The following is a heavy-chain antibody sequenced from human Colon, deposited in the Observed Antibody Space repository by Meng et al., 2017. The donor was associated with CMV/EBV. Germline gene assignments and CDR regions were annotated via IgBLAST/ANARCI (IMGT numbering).Heavy chain of an antibody. Sequence: SETLSLTCTVSGDSIRSSGYYWAWIRQPPGRGLEGIGSMFYSGSTYYSASLKSRVTMSIDTSKNQVSLKLTSVTAADTAVYYCARDGQRISVVWGVPNWFDPWGQGTLVTVSS. CDR2: MFYSGST. CDR1: GDSIRSSGYY. V-gene: IGHV4-39*07. CDR3: ARDGQRISVVWGVPNWFDP. J-gene: IGHJ5*02. D-gene: IGHD3-10*01.